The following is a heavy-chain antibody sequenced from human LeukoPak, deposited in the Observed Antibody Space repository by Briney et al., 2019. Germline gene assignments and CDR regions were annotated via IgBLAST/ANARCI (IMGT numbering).Heavy chain of an antibody. Sequence: SVEVSCKTSGHAFPSYDINWVQPGTGQGHKLMGWMNPNSGNTGYAQKFQGRVTMTRDTSITTAYMELSSLRSEDTAVYYCARVVVRGTKGDGGDYWGQGTLVTVSS. CDR3: ARVVVRGTKGDGGDY. J-gene: IGHJ4*02. CDR1: GHAFPSYD. CDR2: MNPNSGNT. D-gene: IGHD3-10*01. V-gene: IGHV1-8*01.